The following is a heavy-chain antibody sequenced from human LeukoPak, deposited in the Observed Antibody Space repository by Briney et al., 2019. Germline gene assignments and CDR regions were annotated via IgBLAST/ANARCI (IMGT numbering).Heavy chain of an antibody. J-gene: IGHJ5*02. CDR3: ARDLVVVTAKGFDP. Sequence: GGSLRLSCAASGFTFSDYYMSWIRQAPGKGLEWVSYISSSGSTIYYADSVKGRFTISRDNAKNSLYLQMNSLRAEDTVVYYCARDLVVVTAKGFDPWGQGTLVTVSS. CDR1: GFTFSDYY. CDR2: ISSSGSTI. D-gene: IGHD3-22*01. V-gene: IGHV3-11*01.